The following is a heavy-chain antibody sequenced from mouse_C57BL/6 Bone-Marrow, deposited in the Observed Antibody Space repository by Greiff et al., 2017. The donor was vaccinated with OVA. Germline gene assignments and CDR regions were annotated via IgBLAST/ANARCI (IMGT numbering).Heavy chain of an antibody. V-gene: IGHV5-17*01. CDR2: ISSGSSTI. Sequence: EVMLVESGGGLVKPGGSLKLSCAASGFTFSDYGMHWVRQAPEKGLEWVAYISSGSSTIYYADTVKGRFTISRDNAKNTLFLQMTSLRSEDTAMYYCARVPLIYYYGSSYGDYYAMDYWGQGTSVTVSS. D-gene: IGHD1-1*01. CDR1: GFTFSDYG. CDR3: ARVPLIYYYGSSYGDYYAMDY. J-gene: IGHJ4*01.